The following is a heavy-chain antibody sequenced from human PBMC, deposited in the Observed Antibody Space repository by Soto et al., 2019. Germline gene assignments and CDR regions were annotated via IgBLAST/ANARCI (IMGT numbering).Heavy chain of an antibody. CDR1: GFTFSSSA. CDR2: ISDSGGRT. V-gene: IGHV3-23*01. D-gene: IGHD1-1*01. J-gene: IGHJ5*02. CDR3: AKSLNINWKNWFDP. Sequence: EEQLLESGGGLVQPGASLGLSCAASGFTFSSSAMNWVRQAPGKGLEWVSIISDSGGRTYYADSVRGRFTISRDNSKNTLYLQMNSLRAEDTAVYYCAKSLNINWKNWFDPWGQGTLVTVSS.